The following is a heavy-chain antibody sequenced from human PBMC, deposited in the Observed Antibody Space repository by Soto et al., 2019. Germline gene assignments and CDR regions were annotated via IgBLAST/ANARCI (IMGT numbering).Heavy chain of an antibody. CDR3: AKAPRYWRGGSCNWFDP. J-gene: IGHJ5*02. V-gene: IGHV3-23*01. D-gene: IGHD2-15*01. Sequence: GGSLRLSCAASGFTFSGYAMSWVRQAPGKGLEWVSTISGSGGSTYYADSVKGRFTISRDNSKNTLYLQMNSLRAEDTAVYYCAKAPRYWRGGSCNWFDPWGQGTLVTVSS. CDR1: GFTFSGYA. CDR2: ISGSGGST.